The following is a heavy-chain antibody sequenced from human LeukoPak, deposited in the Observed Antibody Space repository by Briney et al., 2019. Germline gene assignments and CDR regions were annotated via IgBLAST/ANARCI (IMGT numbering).Heavy chain of an antibody. D-gene: IGHD6-13*01. CDR1: GYTFTSYG. CDR2: MNPNSGNT. CDR3: ARVGSSSWYSYYYGMDV. Sequence: ASVKVSCKASGYTFTSYGISWVRQATGQGLEWMGWMNPNSGNTGYAQKFQGRVTMTRNTSISTAYMELSSLRSEDAAVYYCARVGSSSWYSYYYGMDVWGQGTTVTVSS. V-gene: IGHV1-8*02. J-gene: IGHJ6*02.